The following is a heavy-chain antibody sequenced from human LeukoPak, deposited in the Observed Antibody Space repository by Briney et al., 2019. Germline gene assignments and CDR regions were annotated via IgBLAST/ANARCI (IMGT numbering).Heavy chain of an antibody. Sequence: PGGSLRLSCAASGFTFSSYGMHWVRQAPGKGLEWVAVISYDGSNKYYADSVRGRFTISRDNSKNTLYLQMNSLRAEDTAVYYCAKDLGYCSSTSCYIASYGMDVSGQGTTVTVSS. CDR2: ISYDGSNK. V-gene: IGHV3-30*18. CDR1: GFTFSSYG. CDR3: AKDLGYCSSTSCYIASYGMDV. D-gene: IGHD2-2*02. J-gene: IGHJ6*02.